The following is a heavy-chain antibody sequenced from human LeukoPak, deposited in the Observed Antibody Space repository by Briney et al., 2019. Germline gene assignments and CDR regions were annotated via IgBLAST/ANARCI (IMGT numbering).Heavy chain of an antibody. Sequence: PGGSLRLSCAASGFTFSSYWMHWVRQAPGKGLVWVSRINSDGSSTSYADSVKGRFTISRDNAKNTLYLQMNSLRAEDTAVYYCASIHYYGSGGYNDVDYWGQGTLVTVSS. V-gene: IGHV3-74*01. D-gene: IGHD3-10*01. CDR2: INSDGSST. CDR3: ASIHYYGSGGYNDVDY. CDR1: GFTFSSYW. J-gene: IGHJ4*02.